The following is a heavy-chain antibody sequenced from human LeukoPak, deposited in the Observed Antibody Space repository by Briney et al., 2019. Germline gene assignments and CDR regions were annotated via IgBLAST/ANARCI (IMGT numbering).Heavy chain of an antibody. Sequence: SETLSLTCAVYGGSFSGYYWSWIRQPPGKGLEWIGEINHSGSTNYNPSLKSRVTISVDTSKNQFSLKLSSVTAADTAVYYCVRASHLTWDYYVMDVWGQGTTVTVSS. CDR1: GGSFSGYY. CDR2: INHSGST. J-gene: IGHJ6*02. CDR3: VRASHLTWDYYVMDV. D-gene: IGHD2/OR15-2a*01. V-gene: IGHV4-34*01.